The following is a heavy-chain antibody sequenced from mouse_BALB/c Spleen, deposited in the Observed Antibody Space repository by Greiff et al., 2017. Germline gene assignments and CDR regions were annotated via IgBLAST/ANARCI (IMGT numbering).Heavy chain of an antibody. J-gene: IGHJ2*01. CDR1: GFTFSDYG. CDR2: ISNLAYSI. V-gene: IGHV5-15*02. D-gene: IGHD1-1*01. Sequence: EVMLVESGGGLVQPGGSRKLSCAASGFTFSDYGMAWVRQAPGTGPEWVAFISNLAYSIYYADTVTGRFTISREKAKNTLYLEMSSLRSEDTAMYYCARRKSAGNFDYWGQGTTLTVSS. CDR3: ARRKSAGNFDY.